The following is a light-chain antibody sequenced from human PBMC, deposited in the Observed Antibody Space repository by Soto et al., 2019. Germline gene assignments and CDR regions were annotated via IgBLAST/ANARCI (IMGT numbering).Light chain of an antibody. CDR2: GAS. J-gene: IGKJ2*01. Sequence: EIVLTQSPGTLSLSPGERATLSCRASQSVSSSYLAWYQQKPGQAPRLLIYGASSRAAGIPDRFSGSGSGTDFTLTISRLEPEDCAVYYCQHYDNSPPMYTFGQGTKLEIK. CDR3: QHYDNSPPMYT. CDR1: QSVSSSY. V-gene: IGKV3-20*01.